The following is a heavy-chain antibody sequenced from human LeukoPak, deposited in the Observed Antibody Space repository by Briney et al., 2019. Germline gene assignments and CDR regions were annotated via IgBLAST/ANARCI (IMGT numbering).Heavy chain of an antibody. Sequence: GGSLRLSCAVSGFTFSNYAMNWVRQAPGKGLEWVSTISPSGGDTYYADSVKGRFTISKDISKNTLYLQMNSLRAEDTAVYYGARRAYNWGAFDIWGQGTMVTVSS. CDR2: ISPSGGDT. CDR1: GFTFSNYA. J-gene: IGHJ3*02. V-gene: IGHV3-23*01. CDR3: ARRAYNWGAFDI. D-gene: IGHD5-24*01.